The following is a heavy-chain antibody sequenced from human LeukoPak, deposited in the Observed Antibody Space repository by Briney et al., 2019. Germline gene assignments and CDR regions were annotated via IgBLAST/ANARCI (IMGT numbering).Heavy chain of an antibody. J-gene: IGHJ4*02. D-gene: IGHD4-17*01. CDR3: ARETGSAVGSTDFDY. CDR2: ISYDGSNK. V-gene: IGHV3-30-3*01. CDR1: GFTFSSYA. Sequence: GGSLRLSCAASGFTFSSYAIHWVRQAPGKGLEWVAVISYDGSNKYYADSVKGRFTISRDNFKNTLYLQMNSLRAEDTAVYYCARETGSAVGSTDFDYWGQGTLVTVSS.